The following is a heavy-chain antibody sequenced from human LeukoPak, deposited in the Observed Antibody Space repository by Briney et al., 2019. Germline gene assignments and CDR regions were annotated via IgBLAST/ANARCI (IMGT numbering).Heavy chain of an antibody. CDR2: INSDGSST. Sequence: GGSLRLSCAASGFTFSSCWMHWVRQAPGKGLVWVSRINSDGSSTSYADSVKGRFTISRDNAKNTLYLQMNSLRAEDTAVYYCARGRGSSWYAHYYYYGMDVWGQGTTVTVSS. J-gene: IGHJ6*02. D-gene: IGHD6-13*01. V-gene: IGHV3-74*01. CDR1: GFTFSSCW. CDR3: ARGRGSSWYAHYYYYGMDV.